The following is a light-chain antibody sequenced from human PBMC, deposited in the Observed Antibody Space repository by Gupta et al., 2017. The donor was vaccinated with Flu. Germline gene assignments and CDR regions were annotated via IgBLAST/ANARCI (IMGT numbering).Light chain of an antibody. Sequence: DIVMTQSPLSLPVTPGEPASISCRSSQSLLHSNGYNYLDWYLQKPGQSPQLLIYLGSNRASGVPDRFSGSGSGTDFTLKISRVEAEDVGVYYCMQALLLLTFGGGTKVEIK. CDR1: QSLLHSNGYNY. CDR2: LGS. V-gene: IGKV2-28*01. CDR3: MQALLLLT. J-gene: IGKJ4*01.